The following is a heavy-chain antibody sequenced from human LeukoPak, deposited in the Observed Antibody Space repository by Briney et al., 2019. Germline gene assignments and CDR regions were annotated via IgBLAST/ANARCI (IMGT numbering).Heavy chain of an antibody. CDR3: AKRDFWSGYQFDY. J-gene: IGHJ4*02. Sequence: GGSLRLSCAASGFTFSSYGMHWVRQAPGKGLDWVAFIRYDGSNKYYADSVKGRFTISRDNSKNTLYLQMNSLRAEDTAVYYCAKRDFWSGYQFDYWGQGTLVTVSS. D-gene: IGHD3-3*01. CDR1: GFTFSSYG. V-gene: IGHV3-30*02. CDR2: IRYDGSNK.